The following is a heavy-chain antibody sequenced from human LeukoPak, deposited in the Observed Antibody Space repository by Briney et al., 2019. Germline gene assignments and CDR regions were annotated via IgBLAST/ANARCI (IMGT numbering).Heavy chain of an antibody. CDR2: ISYEKNEE. CDR1: GFKFSDYG. Sequence: GGSLRLSCVASGFKFSDYGMHWVRQAPGKGLEWVAVISYEKNEEFYADSVKGRSTISRDSSKNTLYLQMNSLRPEDTAVYYCVKGRSGSSYSPSDSWGQGTLVTVSS. V-gene: IGHV3-30*18. CDR3: VKGRSGSSYSPSDS. J-gene: IGHJ4*02. D-gene: IGHD2-15*01.